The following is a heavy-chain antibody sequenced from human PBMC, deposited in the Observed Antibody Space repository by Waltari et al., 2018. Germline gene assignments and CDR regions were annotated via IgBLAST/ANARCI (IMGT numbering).Heavy chain of an antibody. CDR1: GFSFTHYG. CDR2: IWYDGSKK. V-gene: IGHV3-33*01. D-gene: IGHD1-26*01. Sequence: QEKLVESGGGVVQSGRSLKLSCDASGFSFTHYGMHWVRQAPGKGLEWVAIIWYDGSKKYYADSVKGRFDISRDNSRNTLYLQMDSLRAEDTAVYFCARDQYGESFYYAMNVWGQGTAVTVSS. CDR3: ARDQYGESFYYAMNV. J-gene: IGHJ6*02.